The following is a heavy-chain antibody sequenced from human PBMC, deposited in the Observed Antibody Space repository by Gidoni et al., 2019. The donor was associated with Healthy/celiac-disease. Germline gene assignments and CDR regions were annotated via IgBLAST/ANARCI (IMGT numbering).Heavy chain of an antibody. CDR3: AKEGRLEYYDFWSGYPYYFDY. CDR2: ISGSGGST. V-gene: IGHV3-23*01. Sequence: EVQLLESGGGFVQPGGSLRLSCAASGFPFSCYAMSWVRQALGKGLVWVSAISGSGGSTYYADSVKGRFTISRDNSKNTLYLQMNSLRAEDTAVYYCAKEGRLEYYDFWSGYPYYFDYWGQGTLVAVSS. CDR1: GFPFSCYA. D-gene: IGHD3-3*01. J-gene: IGHJ4*02.